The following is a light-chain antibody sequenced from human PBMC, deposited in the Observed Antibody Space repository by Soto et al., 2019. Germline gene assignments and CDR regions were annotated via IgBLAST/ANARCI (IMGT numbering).Light chain of an antibody. Sequence: QSVLTQPASVSGSPGQSITISCTGTSSDVGGYNYVCWYQQHPGKAPKLMIYYVSNRPSGVSNRFSGSKSGNTASLTISGLQADDEADYYCSSYTGSSTLYVFGTGTKVTVL. CDR3: SSYTGSSTLYV. V-gene: IGLV2-14*01. J-gene: IGLJ1*01. CDR2: YVS. CDR1: SSDVGGYNY.